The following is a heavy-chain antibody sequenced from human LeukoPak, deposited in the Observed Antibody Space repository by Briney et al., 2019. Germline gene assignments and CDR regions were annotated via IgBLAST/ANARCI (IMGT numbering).Heavy chain of an antibody. CDR2: ISGSGDST. J-gene: IGHJ5*02. Sequence: GGSLRLSCAASGFTFSTYAMSWVRQAPGKGLEWVSAISGSGDSTYYADSVKGRFTISRDNSKNTLYLQMNSLRAEDTAVYFCAKDSGPYANGGYWFDPWGQGTLVTVSS. V-gene: IGHV3-23*01. D-gene: IGHD2-2*01. CDR1: GFTFSTYA. CDR3: AKDSGPYANGGYWFDP.